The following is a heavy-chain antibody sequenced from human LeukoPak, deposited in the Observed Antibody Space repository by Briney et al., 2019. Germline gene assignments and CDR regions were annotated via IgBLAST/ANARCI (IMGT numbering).Heavy chain of an antibody. CDR3: ARDVVTAIHSDFDY. D-gene: IGHD2-21*02. Sequence: GGSLRLSCAASGFTFSSYAMHWVRQAPGKGLEWVAVISYDGSNKYYADSVKGRFTISRDNSENTLYLQMNSLRAEDTAVYYCARDVVTAIHSDFDYWGQGTLVTVSS. CDR1: GFTFSSYA. CDR2: ISYDGSNK. J-gene: IGHJ4*02. V-gene: IGHV3-30-3*01.